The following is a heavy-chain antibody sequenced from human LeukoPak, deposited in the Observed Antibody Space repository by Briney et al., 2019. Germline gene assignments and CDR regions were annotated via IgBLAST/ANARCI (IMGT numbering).Heavy chain of an antibody. CDR1: GYTFTSYH. V-gene: IGHV1-46*01. CDR3: ARGRPMVVTPSPFDY. J-gene: IGHJ4*02. D-gene: IGHD4-23*01. CDR2: INPSGGST. Sequence: ASVKASCKASGYTFTSYHMHWVRQAPGQGLEWMGIINPSGGSTSYAQKFRGRVTMTRDTSTSTVYMELSSLRSEDTAVYYCARGRPMVVTPSPFDYWGQGTLVTVSS.